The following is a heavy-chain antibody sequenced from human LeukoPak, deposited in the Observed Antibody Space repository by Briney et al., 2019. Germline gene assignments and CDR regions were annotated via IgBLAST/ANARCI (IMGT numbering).Heavy chain of an antibody. Sequence: GGSLRLSCAASGFTFSSYAMSWVRRAPGKGLEWVSAISGSGGSTYCADSVEGRFTISRDNSKNTLYLQMNSLRAEDTAVYYCAKGDYSVAGTFDYWGQGTLVTVSS. CDR2: ISGSGGST. CDR3: AKGDYSVAGTFDY. CDR1: GFTFSSYA. D-gene: IGHD6-19*01. V-gene: IGHV3-23*01. J-gene: IGHJ4*02.